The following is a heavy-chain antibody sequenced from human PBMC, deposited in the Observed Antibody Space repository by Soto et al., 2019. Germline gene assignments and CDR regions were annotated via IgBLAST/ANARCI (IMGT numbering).Heavy chain of an antibody. D-gene: IGHD3-3*01. CDR3: ARGGTAEADF. CDR1: GYTFTGYG. Sequence: QAQLVQSGAEVKEPGASVKVSCKASGYTFTGYGIPWVRQAPGQGLEWMGWASPLSATTNYAPKFQSIVTMTTDTSTKMDYMELRSLRSDDRAVYYCARGGTAEADFGGQVTLVTVSS. J-gene: IGHJ4*02. V-gene: IGHV1-18*01. CDR2: ASPLSATT.